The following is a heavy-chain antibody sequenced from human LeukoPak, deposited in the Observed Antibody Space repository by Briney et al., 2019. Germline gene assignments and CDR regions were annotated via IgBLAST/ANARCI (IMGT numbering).Heavy chain of an antibody. D-gene: IGHD2-15*01. CDR1: GYTFTNYY. Sequence: VASVKVSCKASGYTFTNYYMHWVRQAPGQGLEWVGIINPSGGSTSYARKSQGRVIVTRDTSTSTVYMELRSLRSEDTAVYYCARVYCSGGRCYDSGGDYWGQGTLVTVSS. V-gene: IGHV1-46*01. J-gene: IGHJ4*02. CDR3: ARVYCSGGRCYDSGGDY. CDR2: INPSGGST.